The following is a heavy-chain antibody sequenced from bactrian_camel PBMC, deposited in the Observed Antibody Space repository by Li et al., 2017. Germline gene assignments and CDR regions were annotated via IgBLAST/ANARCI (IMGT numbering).Heavy chain of an antibody. CDR2: LHSGGST. D-gene: IGHD3*01. CDR1: GVRASGYR. Sequence: LVESGGGSVEPGGSLRLSCAVSGVRASGYRLAWFRQAPGKEREGVATLHSGGSTTNGDSVEGRFTISRDNAENTNMVYLQMNSLKPEDTAMYYCAVADSCYAGLARRITGADFTYWGQGTQVTVS. V-gene: IGHV3S53*01. CDR3: AVADSCYAGLARRITGADFTY. J-gene: IGHJ6*01.